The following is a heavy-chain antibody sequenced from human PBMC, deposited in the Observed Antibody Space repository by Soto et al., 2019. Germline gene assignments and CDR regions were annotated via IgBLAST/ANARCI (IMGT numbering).Heavy chain of an antibody. J-gene: IGHJ4*02. V-gene: IGHV3-21*04. CDR3: ARGPVHDYFDS. CDR2: ISSGSDVI. Sequence: GGSLRLSCVVSRFNFGASTMIWVRQAPGKGLEWVSSISSGSDVIYYANSVKGRFTISRDNAKNSLYLQMNSLRAEDTAVYYCARGPVHDYFDSWGQGTXVTVSS. CDR1: RFNFGAST. D-gene: IGHD3-3*01.